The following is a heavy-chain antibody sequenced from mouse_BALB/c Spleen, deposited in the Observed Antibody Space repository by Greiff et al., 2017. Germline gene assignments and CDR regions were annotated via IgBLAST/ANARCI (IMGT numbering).Heavy chain of an antibody. J-gene: IGHJ4*01. CDR2: ISDGGSYT. CDR1: GFTFSDYY. Sequence: EVMLVESGGGLVKPGGSLKLSCAASGFTFSDYYMYWVRQTPEKRLEWVATISDGGSYTYYPDSVKGRFTISRDNAKNNLYLQMSSLKSEDTAIYYCVRPTMITTGAMDYWGQGTSVTVSS. CDR3: VRPTMITTGAMDY. D-gene: IGHD2-4*01. V-gene: IGHV5-4*02.